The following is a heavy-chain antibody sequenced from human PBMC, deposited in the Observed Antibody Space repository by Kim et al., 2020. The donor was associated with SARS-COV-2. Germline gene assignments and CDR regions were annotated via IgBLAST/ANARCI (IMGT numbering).Heavy chain of an antibody. CDR3: ARDSGRGYGMDV. V-gene: IGHV3-48*04. CDR1: GFTLSNHN. CDR2: ISGNSRTT. Sequence: GGSLRLSCEASGFTLSNHNMDWVRQAPGKGLEWLSFISGNSRTTYYADSVKGRFTISRDNARNSLFLQMNSLRVEDTAVYYCARDSGRGYGMDVWGQGTT. D-gene: IGHD5-12*01. J-gene: IGHJ6*02.